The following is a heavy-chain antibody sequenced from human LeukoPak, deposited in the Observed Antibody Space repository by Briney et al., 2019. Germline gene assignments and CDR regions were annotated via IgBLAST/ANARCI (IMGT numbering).Heavy chain of an antibody. V-gene: IGHV1-18*04. D-gene: IGHD3-22*01. CDR1: GYTFTHYY. Sequence: ASVKVSCKASGYTFTHYYMHWARQAPGQGLEWMGWISAYNGNTNYAQKLQGRVTMTTDTSTSTAYMELRSLRSDDTAVYYCARDPLAPYYYDSSGYLDYWGQGTLVTVSS. CDR3: ARDPLAPYYYDSSGYLDY. J-gene: IGHJ4*02. CDR2: ISAYNGNT.